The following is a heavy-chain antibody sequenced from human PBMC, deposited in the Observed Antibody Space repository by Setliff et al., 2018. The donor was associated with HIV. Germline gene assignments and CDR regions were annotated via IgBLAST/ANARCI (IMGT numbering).Heavy chain of an antibody. D-gene: IGHD1-1*01. CDR2: ITYSGSA. CDR3: VRDAYSYNGKRFDY. CDR1: GGSISSDDYY. J-gene: IGHJ4*02. V-gene: IGHV4-30-4*08. Sequence: SETLSLTCTVSGGSISSDDYYWNWIRQPTGKCLEWIGYITYSGSAYYNPSLKSLVTIPIDTSNNQISLRLSAVTAADTAMYYCVRDAYSYNGKRFDYWGPGTLVTVSS.